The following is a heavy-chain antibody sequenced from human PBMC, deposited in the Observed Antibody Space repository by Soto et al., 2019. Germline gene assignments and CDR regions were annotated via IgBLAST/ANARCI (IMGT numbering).Heavy chain of an antibody. V-gene: IGHV3-30-3*01. D-gene: IGHD6-13*01. CDR2: ISYNGSNK. J-gene: IGHJ6*02. CDR1: GFTFSSYA. Sequence: QVQLVESGGGEVQPGRSLRLSCAASGFTFSSYAMHWVRQAPGKGLEWEAVISYNGSNKYYADSVKGRFSISRDNSKNTLYLQMNRLRAEDTAVYYCARDPAAGYSSSWYDFYYYGMDVWGQGTTVTVSS. CDR3: ARDPAAGYSSSWYDFYYYGMDV.